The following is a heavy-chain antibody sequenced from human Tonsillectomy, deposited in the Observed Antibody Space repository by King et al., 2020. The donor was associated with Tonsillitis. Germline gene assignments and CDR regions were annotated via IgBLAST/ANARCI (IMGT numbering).Heavy chain of an antibody. Sequence: VQLVESGAEVKKPGESLKISCKGSGYIFTNYWIGWVRQMPGKGLEWMGIIYPGDSDTRYSPSFQGQVTISAEKSINTAYLQWSSLKASDTAMYFCARSYGGNSLFFQHWGQGTLVTVSS. CDR1: GYIFTNYW. D-gene: IGHD4-23*01. J-gene: IGHJ1*01. V-gene: IGHV5-51*01. CDR3: ARSYGGNSLFFQH. CDR2: IYPGDSDT.